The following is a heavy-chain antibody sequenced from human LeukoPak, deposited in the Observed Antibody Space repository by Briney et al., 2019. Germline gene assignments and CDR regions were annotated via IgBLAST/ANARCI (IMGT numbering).Heavy chain of an antibody. CDR3: AKDQRYSYGFDYFDY. V-gene: IGHV3-30-3*01. Sequence: GGSLRLSCAASGFTFSSYAMHWVRQAPGKGLEWVAVISYDGNTKYHADSVKGRFTISRDNSKNTLYLQMNSLRAEDTAVYYCAKDQRYSYGFDYFDYWGQGTLVTVSS. CDR1: GFTFSSYA. D-gene: IGHD5-18*01. CDR2: ISYDGNTK. J-gene: IGHJ4*02.